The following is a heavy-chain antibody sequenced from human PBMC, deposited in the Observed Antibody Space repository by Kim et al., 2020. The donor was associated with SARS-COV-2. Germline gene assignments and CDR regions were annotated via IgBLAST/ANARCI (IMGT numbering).Heavy chain of an antibody. CDR2: INPSGGST. CDR3: AREYLQWLAKDYYYYGMDV. V-gene: IGHV1-46*01. Sequence: ASVKVSCKASGYTFTSYYMHWVRQAPGQGLEWMGIINPSGGSTSYAQKFQGRVTMTRDTSTSTVYMELSSLRSEDTAVYYCAREYLQWLAKDYYYYGMDVWGQGTTVTVSS. CDR1: GYTFTSYY. D-gene: IGHD6-19*01. J-gene: IGHJ6*02.